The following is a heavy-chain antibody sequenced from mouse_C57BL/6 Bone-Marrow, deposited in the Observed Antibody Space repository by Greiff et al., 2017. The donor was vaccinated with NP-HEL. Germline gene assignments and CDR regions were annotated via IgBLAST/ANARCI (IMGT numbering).Heavy chain of an antibody. CDR2: IRSKSSNYAT. V-gene: IGHV10-3*01. D-gene: IGHD3-1*01. J-gene: IGHJ3*01. Sequence: DVMLVESGGGLVQPKGSLKLSCAASGFTFNTYAMHWVRQAPGKGLEWVARIRSKSSNYATYYADSVKDRFTISRDDSQSMLYLQMNNLKTEDTAMYYCVRDEGLPRGFAYWGQGTLVTVSA. CDR3: VRDEGLPRGFAY. CDR1: GFTFNTYA.